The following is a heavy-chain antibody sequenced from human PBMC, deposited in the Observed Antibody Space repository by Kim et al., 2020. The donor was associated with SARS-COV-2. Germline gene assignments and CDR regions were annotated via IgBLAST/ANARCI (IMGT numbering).Heavy chain of an antibody. J-gene: IGHJ4*02. CDR3: ARDHRPWGYYDSSGYSHLDY. CDR2: ISSSGSTI. Sequence: GGSLRLSCAASGFTFSSYEMNWVRQAPGKGLEWVSYISSSGSTIYYADSVKGRFTISRDNAKNSLYLQMNSLRAEDTAVYYCARDHRPWGYYDSSGYSHLDYWGQGTLVTVSS. D-gene: IGHD3-22*01. V-gene: IGHV3-48*03. CDR1: GFTFSSYE.